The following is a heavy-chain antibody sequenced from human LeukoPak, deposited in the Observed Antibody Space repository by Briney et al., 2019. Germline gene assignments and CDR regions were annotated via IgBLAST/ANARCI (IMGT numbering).Heavy chain of an antibody. CDR3: ARVLVAATIDY. Sequence: GGSLRLSCAASGFTFSSYAMHWVRQAPGKGLEWVAVIPYDGSNKYYADSVKGRFTISRDNSKNTLYLQMNSLRTEDTAVYYCARVLVAATIDYWGQGTLVTVSS. CDR1: GFTFSSYA. J-gene: IGHJ4*02. V-gene: IGHV3-30-3*01. CDR2: IPYDGSNK. D-gene: IGHD2-15*01.